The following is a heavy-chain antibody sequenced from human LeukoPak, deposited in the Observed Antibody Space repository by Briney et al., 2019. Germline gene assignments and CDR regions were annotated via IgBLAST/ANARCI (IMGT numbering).Heavy chain of an antibody. D-gene: IGHD3-22*01. J-gene: IGHJ4*02. CDR3: ARDKGVITMIVLPDPSLDY. CDR2: IIPIFGTA. Sequence: SVKVSCKASGGTFSSYAISWVRQAPGQGLEWMGGIIPIFGTANYAQKFQGRVTITADKSTSTAYMELSSLRSEDTAVYYCARDKGVITMIVLPDPSLDYWGQGTLVTVSS. CDR1: GGTFSSYA. V-gene: IGHV1-69*06.